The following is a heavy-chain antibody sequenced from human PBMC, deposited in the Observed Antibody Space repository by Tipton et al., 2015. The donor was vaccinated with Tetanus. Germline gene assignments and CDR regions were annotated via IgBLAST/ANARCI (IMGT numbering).Heavy chain of an antibody. J-gene: IGHJ4*02. CDR3: ARRSRTYKIPSAGKSEETYDY. CDR2: INPSTGGA. D-gene: IGHD6-13*01. V-gene: IGHV1-2*02. Sequence: QMQLVQSGAEVKKAGATVKVSCKASGYSFIGYYIHWVRQAPGQGLEWMGWINPSTGGANYAQKFEGRVTLTRDTSITTAYMDLSKLRSDDTAVYYCARRSRTYKIPSAGKSEETYDYWGQGTLVTVSS. CDR1: GYSFIGYY.